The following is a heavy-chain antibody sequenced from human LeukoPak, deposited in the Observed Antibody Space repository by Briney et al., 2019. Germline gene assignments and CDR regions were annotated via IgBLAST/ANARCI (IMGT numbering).Heavy chain of an antibody. CDR1: GGSISSYY. J-gene: IGHJ4*02. V-gene: IGHV4-59*01. CDR3: ARDKGIVGIVD. Sequence: KSSETLSLTCTVSGGSISSYYWSWIRQPPGKGLEWIGYIYYSGSTNYNPSLKSRVTISVDTSKNQFSLKLSSVTAADTALYYCARDKGIVGIVDWGQGTLVTVSS. CDR2: IYYSGST. D-gene: IGHD5-12*01.